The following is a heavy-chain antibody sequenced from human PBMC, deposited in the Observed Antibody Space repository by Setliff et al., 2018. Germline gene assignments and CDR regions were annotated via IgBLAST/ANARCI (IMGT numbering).Heavy chain of an antibody. D-gene: IGHD2-2*01. V-gene: IGHV1-69*10. J-gene: IGHJ4*02. CDR2: IIPILGIA. CDR3: ARGPKLLSHCSSTSCYLGY. Sequence: SVKVSCKASGGTFSSYAISWVRQAPGQGLEWMGGIIPILGIANYAQKFQGRVTMTRDTSTSTVYMELSSLRSEDTAVYYCARGPKLLSHCSSTSCYLGYWGQGTLVTVSS. CDR1: GGTFSSYA.